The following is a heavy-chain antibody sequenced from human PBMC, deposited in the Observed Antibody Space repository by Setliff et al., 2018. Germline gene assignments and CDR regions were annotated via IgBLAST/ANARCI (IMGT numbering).Heavy chain of an antibody. Sequence: SETLSLTCAVSGYSISSGYNWGWIRQPPGKGLECIASIYYRGSTSYNSSLKSRVSISVDASKNQFSLNLNSVTAADTAVYYCATLTGDRGVDYWGQGRLVTVSS. CDR1: GYSISSGYN. J-gene: IGHJ4*02. CDR2: IYYRGST. V-gene: IGHV4-38-2*01. D-gene: IGHD7-27*01. CDR3: ATLTGDRGVDY.